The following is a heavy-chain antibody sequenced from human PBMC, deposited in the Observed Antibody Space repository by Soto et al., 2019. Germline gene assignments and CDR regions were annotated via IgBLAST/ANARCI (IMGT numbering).Heavy chain of an antibody. J-gene: IGHJ4*02. Sequence: EVQLVESGGGLVQPGGSLRLSCAASGFTVGYNYMSCVRQVPGKGLEWVSVIYSNGDTDHAESVKGRFIISRDNSKNTVYLQMHSLRAEDPAVYYYARSSQDYGDYGWGQGYLVTVST. CDR3: ARSSQDYGDYG. V-gene: IGHV3-66*01. D-gene: IGHD4-17*01. CDR1: GFTVGYNY. CDR2: IYSNGDT.